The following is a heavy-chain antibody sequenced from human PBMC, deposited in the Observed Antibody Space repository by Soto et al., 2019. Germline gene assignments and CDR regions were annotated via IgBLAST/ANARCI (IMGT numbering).Heavy chain of an antibody. J-gene: IGHJ6*02. CDR3: AKDPRSVVERSVYGMDV. D-gene: IGHD2-21*01. CDR2: ISGSGGST. CDR1: GFTFSTYG. Sequence: EVQVLESGGGLVQSGGSLRLSCAASGFTFSTYGMSWVRQAPGEGLEWVSAISGSGGSTYYTDSVKGRFTISRDNSKNTLYLHMNGLRAEDTAVYYCAKDPRSVVERSVYGMDVWGQGTTVTVSS. V-gene: IGHV3-23*01.